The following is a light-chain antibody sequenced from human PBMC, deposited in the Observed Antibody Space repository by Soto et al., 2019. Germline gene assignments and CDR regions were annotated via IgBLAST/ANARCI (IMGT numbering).Light chain of an antibody. V-gene: IGKV2-28*01. CDR3: MQALQTPLT. CDR1: QSLLHSNGTNF. J-gene: IGKJ4*01. CDR2: LGS. Sequence: DIVMTQSPLSLPVTPGEPASISCRSSQSLLHSNGTNFLDWYLQNPGQSPQLLINLGSNRASGVPDRFSGSGSGTDFTLKISRVEAEDVGVYYCMQALQTPLTFGGGTKVEIK.